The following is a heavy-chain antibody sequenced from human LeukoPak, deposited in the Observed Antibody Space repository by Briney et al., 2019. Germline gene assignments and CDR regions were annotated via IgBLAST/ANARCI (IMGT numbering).Heavy chain of an antibody. CDR3: AREVGRNTSALTATVDY. CDR2: MRRSSSYI. Sequence: PGGSQRLSCAASGFTFRSCSMKCVRRAPGKGLEGVSSMRRSSSYIYYADSVKGRFSISRDNAKNSLYLQMNTLRAEDTGVYYCAREVGRNTSALTATVDYWGQGTMASVSS. D-gene: IGHD1/OR15-1a*01. V-gene: IGHV3-21*01. CDR1: GFTFRSCS. J-gene: IGHJ4*02.